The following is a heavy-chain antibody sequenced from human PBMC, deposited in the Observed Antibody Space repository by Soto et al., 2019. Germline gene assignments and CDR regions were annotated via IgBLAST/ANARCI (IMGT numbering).Heavy chain of an antibody. V-gene: IGHV3-74*01. CDR2: MNHDGSST. CDR3: ARPTTGTAY. J-gene: IGHJ4*02. CDR1: GFTLSSNW. Sequence: PGGSLRRSCVVCGFTLSSNWMHWVRHVPGKGLVWVSCMNHDGSSTYYADSVKGQVTISADKSISTAYLQWSSLKASDTAMYYCARPTTGTAYWGQGTQVTVSS. D-gene: IGHD1-1*01.